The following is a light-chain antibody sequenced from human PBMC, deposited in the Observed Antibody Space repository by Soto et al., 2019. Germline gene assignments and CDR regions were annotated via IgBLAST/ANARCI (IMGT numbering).Light chain of an antibody. Sequence: DIQMTQSPSTLSASVGDRVTITCRASQSISSWLAWYQQKPGKAPKLLIYDASRLESGVPSRFSDSGSGAEFTLNISSLQPDDFATYYCQQYNIPCTFGQGTKVEIK. V-gene: IGKV1-5*01. CDR1: QSISSW. CDR2: DAS. J-gene: IGKJ1*01. CDR3: QQYNIPCT.